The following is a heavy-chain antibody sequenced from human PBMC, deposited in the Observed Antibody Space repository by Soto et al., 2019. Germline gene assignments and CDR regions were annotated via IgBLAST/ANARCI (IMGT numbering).Heavy chain of an antibody. V-gene: IGHV1-2*02. D-gene: IGHD6-19*01. CDR1: GYTFTVYY. CDR2: INPNSGGT. Sequence: QVQLVHSGAEVKKPGASVKVSCRASGYTFTVYYIHWVRQAPGQGLEWMGWINPNSGGTNSAQQFQGRVTMTRDTSINTAYMELSRLRSDDTAVYYCARGKGPSGQTSCDYWGQGTLVTVSS. CDR3: ARGKGPSGQTSCDY. J-gene: IGHJ4*02.